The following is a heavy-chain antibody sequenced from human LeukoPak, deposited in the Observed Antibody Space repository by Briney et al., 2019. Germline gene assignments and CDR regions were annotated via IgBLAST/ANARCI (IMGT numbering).Heavy chain of an antibody. CDR1: GGSVSNGNYY. V-gene: IGHV4-61*01. CDR2: IYYTGST. Sequence: SETLSLTCTVSGGSVSNGNYYWSWLRQPPGKALEWIGYIYYTGSTSYNPSLEGRVTISVDTSKNQFSLKLSSVTAADTAVYYCATLYSSSWYYFDYWGQGTLVTVSS. J-gene: IGHJ4*02. CDR3: ATLYSSSWYYFDY. D-gene: IGHD6-13*01.